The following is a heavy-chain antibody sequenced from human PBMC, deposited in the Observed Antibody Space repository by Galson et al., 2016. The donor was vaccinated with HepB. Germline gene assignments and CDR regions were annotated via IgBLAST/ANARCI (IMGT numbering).Heavy chain of an antibody. CDR3: ARGLQEIRGVPLDN. CDR1: GFIFSDDW. V-gene: IGHV3-74*01. D-gene: IGHD3-10*01. CDR2: INEDGRET. J-gene: IGHJ4*02. Sequence: SLRLSCAASGFIFSDDWMHWVRQTAGRGPVYISHINEDGRETSYADSVKGRFTISRDNAKNTVSLQMNGLRVDDTAVYYCARGLQEIRGVPLDNWGRGTLVTVSS.